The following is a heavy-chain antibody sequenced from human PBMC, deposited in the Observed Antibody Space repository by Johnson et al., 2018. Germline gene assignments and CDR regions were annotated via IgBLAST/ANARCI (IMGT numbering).Heavy chain of an antibody. D-gene: IGHD4-17*01. V-gene: IGHV3-23*04. Sequence: VQLVQSGGGLVQPGGSLRLSCVASGFTFSNYAMSWVRQAPGKGLELVSTLGGGGGTTYYADSVKGRFTISRDNAKNSLYLQMNSLRDEDTAVYYCARVSLRGGWFDPWGQGTLVTVSS. CDR1: GFTFSNYA. CDR3: ARVSLRGGWFDP. CDR2: LGGGGGTT. J-gene: IGHJ5*02.